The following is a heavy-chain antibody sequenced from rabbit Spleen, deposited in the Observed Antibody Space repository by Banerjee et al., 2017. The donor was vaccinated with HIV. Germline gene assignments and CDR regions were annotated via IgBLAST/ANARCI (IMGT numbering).Heavy chain of an antibody. D-gene: IGHD8-1*01. J-gene: IGHJ6*01. CDR2: IYAAKGST. CDR1: GFSFSSNW. Sequence: QSLEESGGGLVKPGGTLTLTCTVSGFSFSSNWICWVRQAPGKGLEWIGVIYAAKGSTDYASWVNGRFTISSDNAQSTVDLKLTSLTAADTATYFCARDTGTSFSTYGMDLWGQGTLVPVS. CDR3: ARDTGTSFSTYGMDL. V-gene: IGHV1S7*01.